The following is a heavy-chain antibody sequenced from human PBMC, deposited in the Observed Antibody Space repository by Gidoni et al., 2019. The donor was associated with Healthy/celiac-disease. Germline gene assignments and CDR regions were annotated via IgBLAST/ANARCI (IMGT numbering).Heavy chain of an antibody. CDR3: ARVGGSGSFRNVDYYYYGMDV. CDR2: IDPSDSYT. V-gene: IGHV5-10-1*03. CDR1: GYSFTSYW. J-gene: IGHJ6*02. Sequence: EVQLVQSGAEVKKPGESLRISCKGSGYSFTSYWISWVRQMPGKGLEWMGGIDPSDSYTNDSPSFQGHVTISADKSISTAYLQWSSLKASDTAMYYCARVGGSGSFRNVDYYYYGMDVWGQGTTVTVSS. D-gene: IGHD3-10*01.